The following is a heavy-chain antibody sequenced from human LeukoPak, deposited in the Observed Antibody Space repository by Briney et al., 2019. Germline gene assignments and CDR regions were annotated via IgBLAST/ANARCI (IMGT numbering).Heavy chain of an antibody. V-gene: IGHV4-34*01. CDR2: INHSGST. CDR3: ARGAHYCSSTSCYVAFDI. D-gene: IGHD2-2*01. Sequence: SETLSLTCAVYGGSLSGYYWSWIRQPPGKGLEWIGEINHSGSTNYNPSLKSRVTISVDTSKNQFSLKLSSVTAADTAVYYCARGAHYCSSTSCYVAFDIWGQGTMVTVSS. CDR1: GGSLSGYY. J-gene: IGHJ3*02.